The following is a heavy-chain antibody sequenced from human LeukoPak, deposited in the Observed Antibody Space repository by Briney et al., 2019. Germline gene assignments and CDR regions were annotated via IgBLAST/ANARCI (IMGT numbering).Heavy chain of an antibody. D-gene: IGHD3-16*01. CDR2: INPDGDYS. CDR1: GFNFRKYW. CDR3: ARSLGD. Sequence: GGSLRLSRAASGFNFRKYWMQWVRQVPGKGLVWVSEINPDGDYSGHSNSVRGRFTISRDNAKNTLYLQMTSLSAEDTAVYYCARSLGDWGQGTLVSVSS. V-gene: IGHV3-74*01. J-gene: IGHJ4*01.